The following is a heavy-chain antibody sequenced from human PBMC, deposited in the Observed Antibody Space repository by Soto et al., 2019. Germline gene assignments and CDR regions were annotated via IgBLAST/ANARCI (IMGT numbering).Heavy chain of an antibody. V-gene: IGHV4-34*01. CDR2: INHSGST. CDR3: ARVRLLRYFDWLLYHYFDY. J-gene: IGHJ4*02. D-gene: IGHD3-9*01. CDR1: GGSFSGYY. Sequence: SETLSLTXAVYGGSFSGYYWSWIRQPPGKGLEWIGEINHSGSTNYNPSLKSRVTISVDTSKNQFSLKLSSVTAADTAVYYCARVRLLRYFDWLLYHYFDYWGQGTLVTVSS.